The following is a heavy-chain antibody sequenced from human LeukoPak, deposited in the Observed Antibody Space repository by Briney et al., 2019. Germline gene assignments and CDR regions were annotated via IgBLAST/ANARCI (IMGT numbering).Heavy chain of an antibody. CDR1: GFTFSSYE. CDR2: ISSDGSST. V-gene: IGHV3-74*01. J-gene: IGHJ5*02. D-gene: IGHD2-15*01. Sequence: PGGSLRLSCAASGFTFSSYEMNWVRQAPGKGLAWVSRISSDGSSTTYADSVKGRFTISRDNAKNTLYLQMNSLRAEDTAVYYCTRSTSCSGGSCYSSPWFDPWGQGTLVTVSS. CDR3: TRSTSCSGGSCYSSPWFDP.